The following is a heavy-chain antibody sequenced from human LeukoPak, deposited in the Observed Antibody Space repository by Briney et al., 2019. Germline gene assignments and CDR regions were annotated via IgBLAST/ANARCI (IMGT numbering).Heavy chain of an antibody. CDR3: AKGSYSSSWYQGSLDY. CDR1: GFTFSSYA. J-gene: IGHJ4*02. D-gene: IGHD6-13*01. Sequence: GGSLRLSCAASGFTFSSYAMSWVRQAPGKGLEWVSDISGSGGSTYYADSVKGRFTISRDNSKNTLYLQMNSLRAEDTAVYYCAKGSYSSSWYQGSLDYWGQGTLVTVSS. V-gene: IGHV3-23*01. CDR2: ISGSGGST.